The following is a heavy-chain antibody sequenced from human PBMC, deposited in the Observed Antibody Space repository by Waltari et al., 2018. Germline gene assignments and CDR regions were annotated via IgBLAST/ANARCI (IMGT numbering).Heavy chain of an antibody. V-gene: IGHV4-59*01. CDR2: IYYSGST. Sequence: QVQLQESGPGLVKPSETLSLTCTVSGGSISSYYWSWIRQPPGKGLEWIGYIYYSGSTNYNPFLKSRVTISVDTSKNQFSLKLSSVTAADTAVYYCARDMGDGDLRGWFDPWGQGTLVTVSS. D-gene: IGHD3-16*01. CDR1: GGSISSYY. J-gene: IGHJ5*02. CDR3: ARDMGDGDLRGWFDP.